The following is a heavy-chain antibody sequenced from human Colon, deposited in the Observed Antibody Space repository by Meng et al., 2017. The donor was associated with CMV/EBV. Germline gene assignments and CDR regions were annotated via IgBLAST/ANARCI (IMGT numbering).Heavy chain of an antibody. D-gene: IGHD1-26*01. Sequence: QVQPPQWGVRLLKPSETLSLTCTVYGGSINNYFWTWIRQPPGKGLEWIGEIYHSQLNYNPSLKSRVTISRDTSKNQFSLKLSSVTAADTAVYYCATGSSQAWELLHYWGQGTLVTVSS. CDR1: GGSINNYF. J-gene: IGHJ4*02. V-gene: IGHV4-34*02. CDR3: ATGSSQAWELLHY. CDR2: IYHSQL.